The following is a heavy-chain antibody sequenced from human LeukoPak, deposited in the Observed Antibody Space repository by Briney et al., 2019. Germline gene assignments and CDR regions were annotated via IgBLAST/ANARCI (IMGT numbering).Heavy chain of an antibody. V-gene: IGHV4-4*02. CDR1: GGSISSSNW. CDR3: ARAHKTYYYDSSGYFYAFDI. J-gene: IGHJ3*02. Sequence: PSETLSLTCAVSGGSISSSNWWSWVRQPSGKGLEWIGEVYHSGSTNHNPSLKSRVSISVDKSKNQFSLKLSSVTAADRAVYYCARAHKTYYYDSSGYFYAFDIWGQGTMVTVSS. D-gene: IGHD3-22*01. CDR2: VYHSGST.